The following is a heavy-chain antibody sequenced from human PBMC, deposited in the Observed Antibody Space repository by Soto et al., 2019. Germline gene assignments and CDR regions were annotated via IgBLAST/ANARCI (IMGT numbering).Heavy chain of an antibody. Sequence: QVQLVQSGAEVKKPGASVKVSCKASGYTFTSYDINWVRQATGQGLEWMGWMNPNSGNTGYAQKFQGIVTMTRNTSISTAYMELSSRRAEDTAVYYCARGSSSWYGGGALKYWGQGTLVTVSS. CDR1: GYTFTSYD. CDR3: ARGSSSWYGGGALKY. CDR2: MNPNSGNT. D-gene: IGHD6-13*01. V-gene: IGHV1-8*01. J-gene: IGHJ4*02.